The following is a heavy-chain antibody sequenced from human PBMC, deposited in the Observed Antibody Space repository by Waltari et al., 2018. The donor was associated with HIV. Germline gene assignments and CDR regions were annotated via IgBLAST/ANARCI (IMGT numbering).Heavy chain of an antibody. CDR2: ISYDGSNK. CDR3: AKTGYGDYGRDD. CDR1: GFTFSSYG. V-gene: IGHV3-30*18. J-gene: IGHJ4*02. D-gene: IGHD4-17*01. Sequence: QVQLVESGGGVVQPGRSLRLSCAASGFTFSSYGMHWVRQAPGKGLECVAVISYDGSNKFYTDSVKGRFTISRDKSKNTLYLQRNSLRAEDTAVYYCAKTGYGDYGRDDWGQGTLVTVSS.